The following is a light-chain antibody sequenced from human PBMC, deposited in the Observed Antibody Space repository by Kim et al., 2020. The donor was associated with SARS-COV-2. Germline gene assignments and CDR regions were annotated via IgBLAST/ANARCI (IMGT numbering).Light chain of an antibody. Sequence: QSVTISCTGTSSDIGNYKYVSWYQHHPGKAPKLLIFEGNKRPSGVPDRFSASKSGNTASLTVSGLQAEDEATYYCSSYAGSSSFFVFGTGTKVTVL. J-gene: IGLJ1*01. CDR1: SSDIGNYKY. CDR2: EGN. V-gene: IGLV2-8*01. CDR3: SSYAGSSSFFV.